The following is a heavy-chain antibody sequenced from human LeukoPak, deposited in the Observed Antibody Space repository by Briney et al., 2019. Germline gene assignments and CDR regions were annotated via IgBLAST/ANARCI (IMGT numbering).Heavy chain of an antibody. D-gene: IGHD3-22*01. J-gene: IGHJ3*02. CDR1: GGSISSYY. Sequence: NPSETLSLTCTVSGGSISSYYWSWIRQPAGKGLEWIGRIYTSGSTNYNPSLKSRVTISVDTSKNQFSLKLSSVTAADPAVYYCARTTKSYYYDSSGYYYVLDAFDIWGQGTMVTVSS. V-gene: IGHV4-4*07. CDR3: ARTTKSYYYDSSGYYYVLDAFDI. CDR2: IYTSGST.